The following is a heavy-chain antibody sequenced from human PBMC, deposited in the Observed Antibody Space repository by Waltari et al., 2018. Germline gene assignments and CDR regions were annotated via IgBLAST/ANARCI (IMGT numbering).Heavy chain of an antibody. CDR3: ATGIFVVVMAIPYVDY. V-gene: IGHV1-69-2*01. CDR1: GYTFTDYY. CDR2: VDPEDGET. D-gene: IGHD2-21*01. J-gene: IGHJ4*02. Sequence: VQLVQSGAEVKKPGATVKIPCKASGYTFTDYYMHWVQQAPGKGLEWMGRVDPEDGETIYAEKLQGRVTLTADTSTDTAYMELSSLRAEDAAVYYCATGIFVVVMAIPYVDYWGQGTLVTVSS.